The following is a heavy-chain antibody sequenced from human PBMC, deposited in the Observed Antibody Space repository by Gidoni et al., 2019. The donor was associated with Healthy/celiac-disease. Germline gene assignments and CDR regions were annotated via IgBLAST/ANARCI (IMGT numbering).Heavy chain of an antibody. J-gene: IGHJ4*02. CDR3: ARVQLGKIDY. CDR2: IYYSGST. CDR1: GGSISSRSYY. V-gene: IGHV4-39*01. D-gene: IGHD7-27*01. Sequence: QLQLQESGPGLVKPSETLSLTCTVSGGSISSRSYYWCWIRQPPGKGLEWIGSIYYSGSTYYNPSLKIRVTISVDTSKNQFSLKLSSVTAADTAVYYCARVQLGKIDYWGQGTLVTVSS.